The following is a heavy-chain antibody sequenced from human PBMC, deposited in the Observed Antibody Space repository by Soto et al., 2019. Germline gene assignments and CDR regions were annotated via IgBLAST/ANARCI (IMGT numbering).Heavy chain of an antibody. CDR3: TTDPPTYGSGSYYSFAFDI. V-gene: IGHV3-15*01. CDR1: GFTFSNAW. J-gene: IGHJ3*02. CDR2: IKSKTDGGTT. Sequence: PGGSLRLSCAASGFTFSNAWMSWVRQAPGKGLEWVGRIKSKTDGGTTDYAAPVKGRFTISRDDSKNTLYLQMNSLKTEDTAVYYCTTDPPTYGSGSYYSFAFDIWGQGTMVTVSS. D-gene: IGHD3-10*01.